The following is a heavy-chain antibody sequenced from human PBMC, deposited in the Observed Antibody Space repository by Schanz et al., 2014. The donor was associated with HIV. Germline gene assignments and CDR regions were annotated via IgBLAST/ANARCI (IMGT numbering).Heavy chain of an antibody. CDR2: ISYDGRNK. CDR3: AKDRNYYESKYRGKGNYYYYYGMDV. CDR1: GFTFDSFG. D-gene: IGHD3-22*01. Sequence: VQLLESGGGLEQPGGSLRLSCAASGFTFDSFGMHWVRQAPGKGLEWVAVISYDGRNKYQAASVKGRFTVSRDNAKNTVYLLIKSLRAEDAAVYYCAKDRNYYESKYRGKGNYYYYYGMDVWGQGTTVTVSS. V-gene: IGHV3-30*18. J-gene: IGHJ6*02.